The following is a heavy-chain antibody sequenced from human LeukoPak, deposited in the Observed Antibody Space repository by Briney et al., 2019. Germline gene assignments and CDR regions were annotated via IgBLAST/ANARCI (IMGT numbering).Heavy chain of an antibody. CDR2: ISSSSSHI. Sequence: GGSLRLSCGVSGFTFSHYSMHWVRQAPGKGLEWVSCISSSSSHIYYVDSVKGRFTISRDNAKNSLYLQMNSLRAEDTAVYYCATSLGPLTEYWGQGTLVTVSS. CDR1: GFTFSHYS. D-gene: IGHD7-27*01. CDR3: ATSLGPLTEY. V-gene: IGHV3-21*01. J-gene: IGHJ4*02.